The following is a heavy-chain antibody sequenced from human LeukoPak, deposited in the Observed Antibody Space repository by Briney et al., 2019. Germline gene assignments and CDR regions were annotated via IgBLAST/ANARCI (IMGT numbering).Heavy chain of an antibody. CDR1: GFTFSGYS. D-gene: IGHD5-18*01. V-gene: IGHV3-21*01. J-gene: IGHJ4*02. CDR3: ARDWDTGDF. Sequence: GGSLRLSCAASGFTFSGYSMNWVRQAPGKGLEWVSSISSSGSYIYYADSVKGRITISRDNAKNSLYLQMNSLRAEDTAVYYCARDWDTGDFWGQGTLVTVSS. CDR2: ISSSGSYI.